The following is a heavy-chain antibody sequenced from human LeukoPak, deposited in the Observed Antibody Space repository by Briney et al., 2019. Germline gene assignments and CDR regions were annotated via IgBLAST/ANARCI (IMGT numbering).Heavy chain of an antibody. J-gene: IGHJ6*04. CDR3: ASLPWDGYCSGGSCYSV. Sequence: SVKVSCKASGGTFSSYAISWVRQAPGQGLEWLGGIIPIFGTANYAQKFQGRVTITADKSTSTAYMELSSLRSEDTAVYYCASLPWDGYCSGGSCYSVWGKGTTVTVSS. D-gene: IGHD2-15*01. CDR2: IIPIFGTA. V-gene: IGHV1-69*06. CDR1: GGTFSSYA.